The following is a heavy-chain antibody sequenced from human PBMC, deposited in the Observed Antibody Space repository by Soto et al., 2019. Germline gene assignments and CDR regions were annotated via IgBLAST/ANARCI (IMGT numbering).Heavy chain of an antibody. J-gene: IGHJ5*02. Sequence: NPSETLSLTCTISGDSISSYYWSWIRQPPGKGPEWIGYIFYSGTTNYNPSLKSRLSISIDTSNSQFSLRLSSLTAADTAVYFCERGYSNNWNLNRFDPWGQGTLVTVSS. CDR1: GDSISSYY. CDR2: IFYSGTT. V-gene: IGHV4-59*01. CDR3: ERGYSNNWNLNRFDP. D-gene: IGHD1-1*01.